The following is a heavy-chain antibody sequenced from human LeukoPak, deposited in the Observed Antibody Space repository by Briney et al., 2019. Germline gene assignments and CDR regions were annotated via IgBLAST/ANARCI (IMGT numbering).Heavy chain of an antibody. D-gene: IGHD5-18*01. CDR1: GFTVSSNY. V-gene: IGHV3-66*01. CDR3: ARSSVDTAMVIDY. J-gene: IGHJ4*02. Sequence: GGSLRLSCAASGFTVSSNYMSWVRPAPGKGLEWVSLIYSDGSTYYVDSVKARFTISRDSSKNTLHLQMNSLRAEDTALYYCARSSVDTAMVIDYWGQGTLVTVSS. CDR2: IYSDGST.